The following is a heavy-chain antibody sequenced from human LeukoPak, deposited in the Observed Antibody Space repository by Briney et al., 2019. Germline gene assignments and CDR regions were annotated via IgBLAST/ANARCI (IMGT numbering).Heavy chain of an antibody. CDR1: GFTFSDYY. CDR2: ISSSGSTI. Sequence: GGSLRLSCAASGFTFSDYYRSWIRQAPGKGLEWISYISSSGSTIYYADSVKGRFTISRDNAKSSLYLQMNSLRAEDTAVYYCARAKFGSSIYFDYWGQGTLVTVSS. CDR3: ARAKFGSSIYFDY. D-gene: IGHD6-6*01. J-gene: IGHJ4*02. V-gene: IGHV3-11*04.